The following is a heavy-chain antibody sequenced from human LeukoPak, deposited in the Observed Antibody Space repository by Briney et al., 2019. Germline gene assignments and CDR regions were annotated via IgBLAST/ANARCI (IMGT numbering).Heavy chain of an antibody. D-gene: IGHD3-10*01. V-gene: IGHV3-30*18. CDR2: ISYDGSNK. CDR3: AKGRPATPGRTGYYFDY. J-gene: IGHJ4*02. Sequence: GGSLRLSCAASGFTFGSYGMHWVRQAPGKGLEWVAVISYDGSNKYYADSVKGRFTISRDNSKNTLYLQMNSLRAEDTAVYYCAKGRPATPGRTGYYFDYWGQGTLVTVSS. CDR1: GFTFGSYG.